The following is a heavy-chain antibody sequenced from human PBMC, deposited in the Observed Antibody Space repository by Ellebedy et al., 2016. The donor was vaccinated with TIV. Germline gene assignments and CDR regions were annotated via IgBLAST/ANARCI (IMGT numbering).Heavy chain of an antibody. CDR3: ARGVRPPLGGPLEYFDY. CDR1: GYSISSGYY. D-gene: IGHD1-1*01. CDR2: IYHSEST. J-gene: IGHJ4*02. V-gene: IGHV4-38-2*02. Sequence: MPSETLSLTCTVSGYSISSGYYWAWIRQPPGKGLEWIGNIYHSESTYYNPSLKSRVTISVDTSKNQFSLKLSSVTAADTAVYYCARGVRPPLGGPLEYFDYWGQGTLVTVSS.